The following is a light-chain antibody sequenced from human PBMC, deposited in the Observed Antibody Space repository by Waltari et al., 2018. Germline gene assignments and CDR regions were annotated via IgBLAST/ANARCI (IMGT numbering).Light chain of an antibody. CDR1: QSVSRA. Sequence: IVLTQPPGTLFLSSGERATVSCRASQSVSRALVWYQQKPGQAPRLLIYGTSNRATGIPDRFSGSGSGTDFSLTISSLEPEDFAVDFCQHYVRLPATFGQGTKVEIK. J-gene: IGKJ1*01. V-gene: IGKV3-20*01. CDR2: GTS. CDR3: QHYVRLPAT.